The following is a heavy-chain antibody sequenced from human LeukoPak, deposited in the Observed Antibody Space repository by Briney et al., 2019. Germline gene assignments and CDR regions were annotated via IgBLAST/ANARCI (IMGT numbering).Heavy chain of an antibody. Sequence: GGSLRLSCAASGFTFGDWYMSWIRQAPGKRLEWVSYISSVVDSGRTIYYADSVKGRFTISRDNAKNSLYLQMNSLRDENTAVYYCARGHYGMDVWGQGTTVIVSS. V-gene: IGHV3-11*01. CDR2: ISSVVDSGRTI. CDR1: GFTFGDWY. CDR3: ARGHYGMDV. J-gene: IGHJ6*02.